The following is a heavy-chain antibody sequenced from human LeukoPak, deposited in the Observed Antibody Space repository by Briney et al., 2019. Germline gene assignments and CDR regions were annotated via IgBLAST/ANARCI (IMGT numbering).Heavy chain of an antibody. CDR2: INSRSSYI. CDR3: ARDRLTPSDKSETN. J-gene: IGHJ4*02. Sequence: GGSLRLSCAVSGFTFSSYSMNWVRQAPGKALEWISSINSRSSYIYYADSVTGRFTISRDNAKNLLYLQMNSLRAEDTAVYYCARDRLTPSDKSETNWGQGTLVTVSS. CDR1: GFTFSSYS. D-gene: IGHD1/OR15-1a*01. V-gene: IGHV3-21*01.